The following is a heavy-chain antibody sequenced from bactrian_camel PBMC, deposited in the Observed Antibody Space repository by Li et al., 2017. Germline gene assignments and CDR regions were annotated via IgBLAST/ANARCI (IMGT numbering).Heavy chain of an antibody. V-gene: IGHV3S67*01. D-gene: IGHD1*01. J-gene: IGHJ4*01. CDR1: GYNYYRRC. CDR3: VAEVGLCIDSFGWRREFGS. Sequence: VQLVESGGGPVQAGGSLRVSCSVSGYNYYRRCMGWFRQISTKEREGVAVIDSNGNTNYGDSVKGRFTISQNHAENLLYLQMNDLKSEDTGTYYCVAEVGLCIDSFGWRREFGSWGPGTQVTVS. CDR2: IDSNGNT.